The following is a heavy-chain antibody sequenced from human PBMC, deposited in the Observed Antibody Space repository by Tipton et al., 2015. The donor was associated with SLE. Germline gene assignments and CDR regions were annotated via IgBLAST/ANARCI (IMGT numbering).Heavy chain of an antibody. Sequence: GSLRLSCAASGFTFSSYTMNWVRQAPGKGLEWVSYISSSSSTIYYSDSVKGRFTISRDNAKNSLYLQMNSLRAEDTALYYCARTGAHYYDSSGYFNFFDYWGQGTLVTVSS. D-gene: IGHD3-22*01. J-gene: IGHJ4*02. V-gene: IGHV3-48*01. CDR1: GFTFSSYT. CDR3: ARTGAHYYDSSGYFNFFDY. CDR2: ISSSSSTI.